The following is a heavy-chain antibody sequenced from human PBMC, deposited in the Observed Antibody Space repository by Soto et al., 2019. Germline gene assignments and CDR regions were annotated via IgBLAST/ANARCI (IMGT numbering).Heavy chain of an antibody. CDR2: ISVYNGHT. CDR3: ARIGSAFEI. J-gene: IGHJ3*02. Sequence: ASVKVSCKASGYTFTSYGISWVRRAPGQGLEWMGWISVYNGHTNYAQNLQGRVTMTTDTSTSTAYMDLRSLRSDDTAAYYCARIGSAFEIWGQGTMVTVS. D-gene: IGHD3-10*01. CDR1: GYTFTSYG. V-gene: IGHV1-18*04.